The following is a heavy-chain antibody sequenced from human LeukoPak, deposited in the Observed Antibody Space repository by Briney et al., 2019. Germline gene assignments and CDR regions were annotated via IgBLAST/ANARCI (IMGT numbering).Heavy chain of an antibody. Sequence: GRSLRLSCAASGFTFSSYCMHWVRQAPGKGLEWVAVISYDGSNKYYADSVKGRFTISRDNSKNTLYLQMNSLRAEDTAVYYCAKGVAAKAYYYYGMDVWGQGTTVTVSS. CDR2: ISYDGSNK. V-gene: IGHV3-30*18. CDR1: GFTFSSYC. D-gene: IGHD2-15*01. J-gene: IGHJ6*02. CDR3: AKGVAAKAYYYYGMDV.